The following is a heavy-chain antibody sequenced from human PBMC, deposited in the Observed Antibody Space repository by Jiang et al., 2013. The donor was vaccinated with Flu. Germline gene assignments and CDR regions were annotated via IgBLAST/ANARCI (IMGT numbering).Heavy chain of an antibody. CDR2: ISAYNGNT. V-gene: IGHV1-18*01. Sequence: VQSGAEVKKPGASVKVSCKASGYTFTSYGISWVRQAPGQGLEWMGWISAYNGNTNYAQKLQGRVTMTTDTSTSTAYMELRSPRSDDTAVYYCARSPRVVVPAARDYYYYGMDVWGQGTTVTVSS. D-gene: IGHD2-2*01. J-gene: IGHJ6*02. CDR1: GYTFTSYG. CDR3: ARSPRVVVPAARDYYYYGMDV.